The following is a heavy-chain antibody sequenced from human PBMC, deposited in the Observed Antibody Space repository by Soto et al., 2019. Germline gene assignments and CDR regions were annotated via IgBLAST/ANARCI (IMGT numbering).Heavy chain of an antibody. Sequence: WGSLRLSCAASGFIVSGNYMSWVRQAPGKGLEWVSHIYSGGSTYYADSVKGRFTISRDNSKNTLYLQMNSLRADDTAVYYCARDGGKAEDGMDMWGQGTSVNVS. CDR2: IYSGGST. J-gene: IGHJ6*02. CDR3: ARDGGKAEDGMDM. D-gene: IGHD3-10*01. CDR1: GFIVSGNY. V-gene: IGHV3-53*01.